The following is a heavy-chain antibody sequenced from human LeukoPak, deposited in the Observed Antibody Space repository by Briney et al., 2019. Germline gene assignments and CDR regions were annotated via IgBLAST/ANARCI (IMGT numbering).Heavy chain of an antibody. Sequence: SETLSLTCTVSGGSISSSGYYWGWVRQPPGKGLEWIGSVDSGGGSHYNPSLKSRVTISIDTSKNHFSLKLNSVTAADTAVYYCARAPNAGGNGAFDIWGQGTMVTVSS. CDR1: GGSISSSGYY. D-gene: IGHD4-23*01. V-gene: IGHV4-39*02. CDR3: ARAPNAGGNGAFDI. CDR2: VDSGGGS. J-gene: IGHJ3*02.